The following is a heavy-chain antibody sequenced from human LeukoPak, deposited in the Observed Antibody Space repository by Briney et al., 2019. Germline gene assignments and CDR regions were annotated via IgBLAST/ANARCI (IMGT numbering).Heavy chain of an antibody. D-gene: IGHD2-8*01. CDR2: INPRGDTT. CDR1: GYSLTTYS. CDR3: ARKWSSRDWFDP. J-gene: IGHJ5*02. V-gene: IGHV1-46*01. Sequence: ASVKVSCKASGYSLTTYSIHWVRQAPGQELEWIGMINPRGDTTAYAQKFQGRVTMTSDTSTTTIYMELSSLTSEDTGLYYCARKWSSRDWFDPWGQGTLVTVSS.